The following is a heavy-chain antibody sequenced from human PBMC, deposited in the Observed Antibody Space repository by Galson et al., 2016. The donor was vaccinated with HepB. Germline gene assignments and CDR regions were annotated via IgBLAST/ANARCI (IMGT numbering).Heavy chain of an antibody. Sequence: SLRLSCAVSGFTFSDHYMDWVRQAPGKGLEWVGRSRSRRKGYTSDYVPSVKGRFSISSDESRKSVYLHMSSLTIEDTAVYYCASDRPGYDRSGYYCVTPEFWGHGTLVTVSS. CDR1: GFTFSDHY. V-gene: IGHV3-72*01. CDR3: ASDRPGYDRSGYYCVTPEF. J-gene: IGHJ4*01. CDR2: SRSRRKGYTS. D-gene: IGHD3-3*01.